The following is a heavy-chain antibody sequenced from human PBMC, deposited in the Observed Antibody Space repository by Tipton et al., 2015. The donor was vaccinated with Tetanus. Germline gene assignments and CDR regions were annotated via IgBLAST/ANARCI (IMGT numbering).Heavy chain of an antibody. CDR1: GFTFSSYA. V-gene: IGHV3-30-3*01. Sequence: AASGFTFSSYAMHWVRQAPGKGLEWVAVISYDGSNKYYADSVKGRFTISRDNSKNTLYLQMNSLRAEDTAVYYCARGGLYLYSGWYGWGQGTLVTVSS. CDR2: ISYDGSNK. CDR3: ARGGLYLYSGWYG. J-gene: IGHJ4*02. D-gene: IGHD6-19*01.